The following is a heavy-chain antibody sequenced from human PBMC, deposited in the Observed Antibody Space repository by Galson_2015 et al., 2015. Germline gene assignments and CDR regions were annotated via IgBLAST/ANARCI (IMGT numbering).Heavy chain of an antibody. J-gene: IGHJ5*02. V-gene: IGHV3-48*03. CDR1: GFTFSSYE. D-gene: IGHD1-1*01. Sequence: SLRLSCAASGFTFSSYEMNWVRQAPGKGLEWVSYISSSGSTIYYADSVKGRFTISRDNAKNSLYLQMNSLRAEDTAVYYCARAAIPTSLNCDWFDPWGQGTLVTVSS. CDR3: ARAAIPTSLNCDWFDP. CDR2: ISSSGSTI.